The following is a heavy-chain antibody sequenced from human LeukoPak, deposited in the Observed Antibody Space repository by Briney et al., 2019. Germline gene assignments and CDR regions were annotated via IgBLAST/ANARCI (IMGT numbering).Heavy chain of an antibody. CDR3: VRDDMWELPSFDV. D-gene: IGHD1-26*01. CDR1: EFPFSNYH. CDR2: IYFTGDII. Sequence: GGSLRLSCAASEFPFSNYHMSWIRQAPGKGLEWVSYIYFTGDIIYYADSVKGRFTISRDNAKNSVYLQMNSLKVEDTAVYYCVRDDMWELPSFDVWGQGTVVTVSS. V-gene: IGHV3-11*01. J-gene: IGHJ3*01.